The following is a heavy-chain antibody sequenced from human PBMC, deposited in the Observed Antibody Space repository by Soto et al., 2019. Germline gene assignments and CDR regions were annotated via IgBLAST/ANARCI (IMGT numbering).Heavy chain of an antibody. CDR1: GGTFSSYA. CDR3: ARDRTGTYYYDSSGSRDAFDI. CDR2: IIPIFGTA. D-gene: IGHD3-22*01. Sequence: ASVKVSCKASGGTFSSYAISWVRQAPGQGLEWMGGIIPIFGTANYAQKFQGRVTITADESTSTAYMELSSLRSEDTAVYYCARDRTGTYYYDSSGSRDAFDILGQGTMVTVSS. V-gene: IGHV1-69*13. J-gene: IGHJ3*02.